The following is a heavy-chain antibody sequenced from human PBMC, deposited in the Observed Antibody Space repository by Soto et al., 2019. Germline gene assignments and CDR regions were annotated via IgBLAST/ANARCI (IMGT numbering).Heavy chain of an antibody. CDR3: ARDYRGSYRLDP. CDR2: INAGNGNT. Sequence: ASVNVSCKASGYTFSIYAMHWVRQAPGQRLEWMGWINAGNGNTKYSQKFQGRVTITRDTSASTAYMELSSLRSEDTAVYYCARDYRGSYRLDPWGQGTLVTVSS. CDR1: GYTFSIYA. V-gene: IGHV1-3*01. D-gene: IGHD1-26*01. J-gene: IGHJ5*02.